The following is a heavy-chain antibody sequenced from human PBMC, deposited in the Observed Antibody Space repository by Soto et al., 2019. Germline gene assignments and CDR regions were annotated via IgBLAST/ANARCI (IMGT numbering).Heavy chain of an antibody. Sequence: EVQLVESGGGLVQPGGSLRLSCAATGFTFSTYWMHWVRQGPGKGLVWVSRISTDGSSTTYADSVKGRFTISRDNANNTLDMQMNSLIAEYTAVYYCARATGRIHPFDYWGPGYLGTVSS. CDR1: GFTFSTYW. V-gene: IGHV3-74*01. CDR2: ISTDGSST. CDR3: ARATGRIHPFDY. J-gene: IGHJ4*01.